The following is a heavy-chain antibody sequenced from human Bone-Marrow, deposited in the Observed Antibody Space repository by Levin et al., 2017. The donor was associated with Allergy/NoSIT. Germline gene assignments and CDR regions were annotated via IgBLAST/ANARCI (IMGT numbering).Heavy chain of an antibody. D-gene: IGHD3-22*01. Sequence: GGSLRLSCAASGFTFDVYSMHWVRQAPGKGLEWVSSISWNSDYIGYADSVKGRLTISRDNAKNVLSRQINSLRPEDTALYYCAKGGHSSGYWSHALDVWGQGTMVTVSS. J-gene: IGHJ3*01. CDR1: GFTFDVYS. V-gene: IGHV3-9*01. CDR3: AKGGHSSGYWSHALDV. CDR2: ISWNSDYI.